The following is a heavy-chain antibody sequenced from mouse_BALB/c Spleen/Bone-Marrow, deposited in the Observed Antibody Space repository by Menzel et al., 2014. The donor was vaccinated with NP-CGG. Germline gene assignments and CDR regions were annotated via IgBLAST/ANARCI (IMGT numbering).Heavy chain of an antibody. CDR2: INPDSSTI. V-gene: IGHV4-1*02. D-gene: IGHD1-1*01. CDR3: ARPDYYGYLNY. CDR1: GLDFSRYW. Sequence: EVQLQQSGGGLVQPGGSLKLSCAASGLDFSRYWMSWVRQAPGKGLEWIGEINPDSSTINYTPSLKDKFIISRDNAKNTLYLRLNKVRSEDTALYYCARPDYYGYLNYWGQGTTLTVSS. J-gene: IGHJ2*01.